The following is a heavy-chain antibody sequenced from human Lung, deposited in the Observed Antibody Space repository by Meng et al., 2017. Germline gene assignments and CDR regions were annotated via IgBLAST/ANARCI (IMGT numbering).Heavy chain of an antibody. D-gene: IGHD6-13*01. V-gene: IGHV3-33*01. CDR3: ARGRYSSSSAVVDY. J-gene: IGHJ4*02. CDR1: GFTFSSSG. Sequence: QVQLVESGGGVVQPGRSLRLSCAASGFTFSSSGMHWVRKAPGKGLEGVAVIWYDGSNKYYADSGKGRFTISRDNSKNTLYLQMNSLRAEDTAVYYCARGRYSSSSAVVDYWGQGTLVTVSS. CDR2: IWYDGSNK.